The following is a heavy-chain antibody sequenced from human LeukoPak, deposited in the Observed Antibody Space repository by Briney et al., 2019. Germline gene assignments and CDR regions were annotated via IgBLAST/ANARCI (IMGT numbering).Heavy chain of an antibody. CDR1: GLGVSAYS. Sequence: GGSLTLSCAVAGLGVSAYSISWVRQAPGKGLEWVSLISGGGAKHYADSVRGRFTISRDISRNTVHLQMSSVRVDDTAVYYCVRESLRGDYFDYWGRGTLVTVSS. CDR3: VRESLRGDYFDY. CDR2: ISGGGAK. J-gene: IGHJ4*02. V-gene: IGHV3-53*01. D-gene: IGHD4-17*01.